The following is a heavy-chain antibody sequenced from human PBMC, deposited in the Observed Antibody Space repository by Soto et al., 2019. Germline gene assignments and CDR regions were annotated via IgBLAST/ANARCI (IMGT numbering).Heavy chain of an antibody. V-gene: IGHV3-23*01. D-gene: IGHD1-26*01. J-gene: IGHJ4*02. CDR1: GFTFSSHA. CDR3: AKERINSGSYYLADY. CDR2: LGGNGDYT. Sequence: PGGSLRLPCPASGFTFSSHALSWVRQAPGKGLEWVSVLGGNGDYTYYADSVKGRFTVSRDNSKKTLDLQMNSLRAEDTAVYYCAKERINSGSYYLADYWGQGILVTVSS.